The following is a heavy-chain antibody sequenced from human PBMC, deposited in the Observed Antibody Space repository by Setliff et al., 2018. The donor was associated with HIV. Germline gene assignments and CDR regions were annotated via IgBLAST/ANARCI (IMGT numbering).Heavy chain of an antibody. CDR1: VYTLTEVS. J-gene: IGHJ1*01. V-gene: IGHV1-24*01. CDR3: TTGLRWLVESTGKYFQQ. CDR2: FDPEGGQT. D-gene: IGHD1-26*01. Sequence: ASVKVSCKVSVYTLTEVSMHWVRQTPGSGLEWLGGFDPEGGQTIYAPKFLGRIAMTEDTSADTAYTELSRLRSEDTAVYYCTTGLRWLVESTGKYFQQWGQGTLVTVSS.